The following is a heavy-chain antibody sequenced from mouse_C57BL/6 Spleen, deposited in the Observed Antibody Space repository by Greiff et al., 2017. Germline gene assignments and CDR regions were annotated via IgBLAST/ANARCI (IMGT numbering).Heavy chain of an antibody. J-gene: IGHJ2*01. Sequence: EVNVVESEGGLVQPGSSMKLSCTASGFTFSDYYMAWVRQVPEKGLEWVANINYDGSSTYYLDSLKSRFIISRDNAKNILYLQMSSLKSEDTATYYCARGEGTGTYFDYWGQGTTLTVSS. V-gene: IGHV5-16*01. CDR2: INYDGSST. CDR3: ARGEGTGTYFDY. D-gene: IGHD4-1*01. CDR1: GFTFSDYY.